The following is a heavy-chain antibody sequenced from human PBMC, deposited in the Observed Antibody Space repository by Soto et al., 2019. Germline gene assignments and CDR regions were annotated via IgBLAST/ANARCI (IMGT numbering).Heavy chain of an antibody. CDR1: GGSFSGYY. Sequence: ASETLSLTCAVYGGSFSGYYWSWIRQPPGKGLEWIGEINHSGSTNYNPSLKSRVTISVDTSKNQFSLKLSSVTAADTAVYYCARGGKKGYYGSGSYYSGSDYYYYMDVWGKGTTVTVSS. V-gene: IGHV4-34*01. CDR2: INHSGST. J-gene: IGHJ6*03. D-gene: IGHD3-10*01. CDR3: ARGGKKGYYGSGSYYSGSDYYYYMDV.